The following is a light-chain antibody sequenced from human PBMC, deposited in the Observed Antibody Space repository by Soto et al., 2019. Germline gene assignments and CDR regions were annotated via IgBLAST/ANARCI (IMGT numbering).Light chain of an antibody. V-gene: IGKV4-1*01. CDR1: PSVLYSSNNKNY. Sequence: DIVMTQSPDSLAVSLGERATINCKSSPSVLYSSNNKNYLAWYQQKPGQPPKLLIYWASTRESGVPDRFSGSGSGTDFTLTISSLQAEDVAVYYCQHSEAFGGGTKVEIK. J-gene: IGKJ4*01. CDR2: WAS. CDR3: QHSEA.